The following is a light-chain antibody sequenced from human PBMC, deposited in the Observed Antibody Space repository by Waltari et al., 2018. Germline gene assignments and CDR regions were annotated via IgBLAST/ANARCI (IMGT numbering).Light chain of an antibody. V-gene: IGKV1-6*01. Sequence: AIQMTQSPSSLSASVGDRVTITCRASEEIKNNLGWFQQTPGGAPNLLIFAASNLRSGVPSRFSGSGSGSGTDFTLTITSLQPEDFATYYCLQDYNYPFTFGPGTKVDIK. CDR3: LQDYNYPFT. CDR1: EEIKNN. J-gene: IGKJ3*01. CDR2: AAS.